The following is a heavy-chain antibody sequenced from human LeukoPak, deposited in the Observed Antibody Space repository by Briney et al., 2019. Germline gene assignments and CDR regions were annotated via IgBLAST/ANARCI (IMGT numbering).Heavy chain of an antibody. Sequence: SVKVSCKASGFTFTSSAMQWVRQARGQRLEWIGWIVVGSGNTNYAQKFQERDTITRDMSTSTAYMELSSLRSEDTAVYYCAAIHYAQTGYFDYWGQGTLVTVSS. CDR1: GFTFTSSA. CDR2: IVVGSGNT. D-gene: IGHD1-1*01. J-gene: IGHJ4*02. V-gene: IGHV1-58*02. CDR3: AAIHYAQTGYFDY.